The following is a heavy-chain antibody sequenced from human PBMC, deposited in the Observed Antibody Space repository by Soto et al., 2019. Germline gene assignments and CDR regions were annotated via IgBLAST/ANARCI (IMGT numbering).Heavy chain of an antibody. V-gene: IGHV4-31*03. J-gene: IGHJ6*02. Sequence: SETLSLTCTVSGGSINSGGYYWSWIRQLPGKGLEWIGYIYYSGSTYYNPSPKSRVTISVDTSKNQFSLKLSSVTAADTAVYFCARGERGSYNFYYYGMDGWGQGTTVTVTS. CDR1: GGSINSGGYY. CDR3: ARGERGSYNFYYYGMDG. CDR2: IYYSGST. D-gene: IGHD1-26*01.